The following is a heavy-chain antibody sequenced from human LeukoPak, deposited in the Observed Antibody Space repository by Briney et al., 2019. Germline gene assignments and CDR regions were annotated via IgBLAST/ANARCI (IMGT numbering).Heavy chain of an antibody. Sequence: WEILSLTCSVSGGSITTYKYYWGWIRQPPGKGLEWIGSVYYKWSIYYNQTLKSRITISVDTSKNHVSLSMRSVTAADTAVYYCAGPVERWLQLDYWGQGILVTASS. D-gene: IGHD5-24*01. V-gene: IGHV4-39*02. CDR1: GGSITTYKYY. CDR3: AGPVERWLQLDY. J-gene: IGHJ4*02. CDR2: VYYKWSI.